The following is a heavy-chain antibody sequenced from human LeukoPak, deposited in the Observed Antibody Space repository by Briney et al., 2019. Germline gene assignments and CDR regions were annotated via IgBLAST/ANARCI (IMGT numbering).Heavy chain of an antibody. CDR2: IYSGGST. Sequence: GGSLRLSCAASGFSVSRNYMSWVRQAPRKGLEWVSDIYSGGSTYYADSVKGRFSISRDNSKNTLYLQMNSLRAEDTAVYYCARGSSFDYVWGSYRLFDYWGQGILVTVSS. J-gene: IGHJ4*02. D-gene: IGHD3-16*02. CDR1: GFSVSRNY. CDR3: ARGSSFDYVWGSYRLFDY. V-gene: IGHV3-66*01.